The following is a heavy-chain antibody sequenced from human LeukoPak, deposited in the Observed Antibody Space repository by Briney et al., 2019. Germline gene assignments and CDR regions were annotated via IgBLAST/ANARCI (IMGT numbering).Heavy chain of an antibody. CDR2: IYSSGTT. CDR3: ARDLWVCSGGSCFSFDY. CDR1: GFTVSSNY. D-gene: IGHD2-15*01. V-gene: IGHV3-66*01. Sequence: GGSLRLSCAASGFTVSSNYMSWVRQAPGKGLEWVSVIYSSGTTYYADSVRGRFTISRDNSRNTLYLQMNSLKAEDTAVYYCARDLWVCSGGSCFSFDYWGQGTLVTVSS. J-gene: IGHJ4*02.